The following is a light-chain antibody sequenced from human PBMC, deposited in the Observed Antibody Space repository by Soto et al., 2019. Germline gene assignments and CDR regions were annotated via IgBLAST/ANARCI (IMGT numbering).Light chain of an antibody. CDR2: GDS. V-gene: IGLV1-40*01. CDR3: QSSDSRLSGSDV. CDR1: SSNIGAGYD. J-gene: IGLJ1*01. Sequence: QSVLTQPPSVSGAPGQRVTISCTGSSSNIGAGYDVNWYQQLPGTAPKLLIFGDSNRPSGVPDRFSGSKSGTSASLAITGLQAAVEADYYCQSSDSRLSGSDVFGTGTKLTVL.